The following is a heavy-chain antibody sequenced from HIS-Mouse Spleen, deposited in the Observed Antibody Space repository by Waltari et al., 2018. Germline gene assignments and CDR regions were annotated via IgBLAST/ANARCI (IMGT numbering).Heavy chain of an antibody. CDR1: GYTFPGYY. CDR2: INPNSGGT. D-gene: IGHD3-10*01. Sequence: QVQLVQPGAAVQKPRAAVRVSCSALGYTFPGYYMHWVGQAPGQWLEWMGWINPNSGGTNYAQKFQGRVTMTRDTSISTAYMELSRLRSDDTAVYYCARDSPTQLGGDAFDIWGQGPMVTVSS. CDR3: ARDSPTQLGGDAFDI. V-gene: IGHV1-2*02. J-gene: IGHJ3*02.